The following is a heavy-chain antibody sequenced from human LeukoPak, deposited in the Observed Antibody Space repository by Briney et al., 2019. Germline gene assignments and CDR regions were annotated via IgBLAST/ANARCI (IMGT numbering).Heavy chain of an antibody. J-gene: IGHJ4*02. V-gene: IGHV1-18*01. D-gene: IGHD3-10*01. CDR1: GYTFTSYG. Sequence: ASVKVSCKASGYTFTSYGISWVRQAPGQGLEWMGWISAYNGNTNYAQKLQGRVTMTTDTSTSTAYMELRSLRSDDTAVYCCARSFWFGEFLDYWGQGTLVTVSS. CDR3: ARSFWFGEFLDY. CDR2: ISAYNGNT.